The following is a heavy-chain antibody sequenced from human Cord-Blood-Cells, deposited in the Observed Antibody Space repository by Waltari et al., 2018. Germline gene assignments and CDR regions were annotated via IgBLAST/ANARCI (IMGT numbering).Heavy chain of an antibody. D-gene: IGHD6-6*01. V-gene: IGHV1-8*03. CDR3: ARGLIAARLACEI. J-gene: IGHJ3*02. CDR2: MNTSRGNR. Sequence: QVQLVQSGAEVKNPGASVKVSCKASGYTFPSYDINCLRQATGQGLEWMGWMNTSRGNRGYAKKFQGRGTITRNTSKNTAYMEVSSLRSEDTAVYYCARGLIAARLACEIGGQGRMVTDSS. CDR1: GYTFPSYD.